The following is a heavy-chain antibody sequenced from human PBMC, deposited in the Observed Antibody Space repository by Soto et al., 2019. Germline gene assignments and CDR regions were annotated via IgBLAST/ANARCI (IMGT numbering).Heavy chain of an antibody. CDR1: GFTFSSYA. D-gene: IGHD3-22*01. Sequence: GGSLRLSCAASGFTFSSYAMHWVRQAPGKGLEWVAVISYDGSNKYYADSVKGRFTISRDNSKNTLYLQMNSLRAEDTAVYYCARDVWGTYYYDSSGYYALGPFDYWGQGTLVTVSS. J-gene: IGHJ4*02. V-gene: IGHV3-30-3*01. CDR2: ISYDGSNK. CDR3: ARDVWGTYYYDSSGYYALGPFDY.